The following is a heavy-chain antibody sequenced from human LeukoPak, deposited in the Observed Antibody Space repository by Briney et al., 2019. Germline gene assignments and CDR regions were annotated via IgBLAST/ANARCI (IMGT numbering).Heavy chain of an antibody. CDR2: ISYDGSNK. Sequence: GSLRLSCAASGFTFSSYAMHWVRQAPGKGLEWVAVISYDGSNKYYADSVKGRFTISRDNSKNTLYLQMNSLRAEDTAVYYCALTRLAAAPDYWGQGTLVTVSS. V-gene: IGHV3-30*01. J-gene: IGHJ4*02. CDR3: ALTRLAAAPDY. CDR1: GFTFSSYA. D-gene: IGHD6-13*01.